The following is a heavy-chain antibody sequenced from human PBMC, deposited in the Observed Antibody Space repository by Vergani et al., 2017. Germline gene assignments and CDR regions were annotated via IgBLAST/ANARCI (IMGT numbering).Heavy chain of an antibody. Sequence: QVQLVQSGAEVKKPGASVKVSCKASGYTFTSYGISWVRQAPGQGLEWMGWISAYNGNTNYAQKLQGRVTMTTDTSTSTAYMELRSLRSDDTAVYYCARYGISWYDLSYYYYYYMDVWGKGTTVTVSS. CDR2: ISAYNGNT. D-gene: IGHD6-13*01. CDR3: ARYGISWYDLSYYYYYYMDV. CDR1: GYTFTSYG. V-gene: IGHV1-18*01. J-gene: IGHJ6*03.